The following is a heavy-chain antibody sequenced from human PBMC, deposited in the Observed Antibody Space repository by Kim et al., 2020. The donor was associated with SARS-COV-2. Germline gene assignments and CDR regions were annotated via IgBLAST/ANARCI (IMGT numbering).Heavy chain of an antibody. CDR3: ARHGGAVDY. J-gene: IGHJ4*02. Sequence: GSTSSAQKFQGRVTITRDTSTSTVYMELSSLGSEDTAVYYCARHGGAVDYWGQGTLVTVSS. V-gene: IGHV1-46*01. CDR2: GST. D-gene: IGHD2-15*01.